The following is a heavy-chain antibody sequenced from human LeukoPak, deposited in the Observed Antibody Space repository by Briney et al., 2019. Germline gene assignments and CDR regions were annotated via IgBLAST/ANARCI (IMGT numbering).Heavy chain of an antibody. Sequence: QPGGSLRLSCAASGFTFSSYEMNWVRQAPGKGLEWVSYISSSGSTIYYADSVKGRFTISRDNAKNSLYLQMNSLRAEDTAVYYCARDRLTYSGWFLRPLDYWGQGTLVTVSS. D-gene: IGHD6-19*01. J-gene: IGHJ4*02. CDR2: ISSSGSTI. CDR3: ARDRLTYSGWFLRPLDY. CDR1: GFTFSSYE. V-gene: IGHV3-48*03.